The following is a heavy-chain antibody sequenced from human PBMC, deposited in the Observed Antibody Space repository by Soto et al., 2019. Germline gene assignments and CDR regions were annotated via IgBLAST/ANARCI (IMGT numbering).Heavy chain of an antibody. Sequence: PGGSLRLSCAASGFTFSSYAMSWVRQAPGKGLEWVSAISGSGGSTYYADSVKGRFTISRDNSKNTLYLQMNSLRAEDTAVYYCAKGRLPGYYYYYMDVWGKGTTVTVSS. CDR1: GFTFSSYA. D-gene: IGHD3-10*01. V-gene: IGHV3-23*01. J-gene: IGHJ6*03. CDR2: ISGSGGST. CDR3: AKGRLPGYYYYYMDV.